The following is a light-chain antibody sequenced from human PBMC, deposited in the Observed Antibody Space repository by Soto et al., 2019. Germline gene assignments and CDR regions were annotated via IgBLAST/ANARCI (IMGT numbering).Light chain of an antibody. Sequence: DIQMTQSPSTLSASVGDRVTITFRSSQSISSWLAWYQQKPGKAPKLLIYKASSLESGVPSRFSGSGSGTEFTLTISSLQPDDFATYYCQQYNSYSPRWTFGQGTKVDI. V-gene: IGKV1-5*03. J-gene: IGKJ1*01. CDR1: QSISSW. CDR2: KAS. CDR3: QQYNSYSPRWT.